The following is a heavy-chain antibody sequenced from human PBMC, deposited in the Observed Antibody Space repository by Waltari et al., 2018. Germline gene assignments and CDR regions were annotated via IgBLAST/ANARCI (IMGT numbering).Heavy chain of an antibody. J-gene: IGHJ3*02. CDR1: GGTFSSYA. D-gene: IGHD2-8*02. V-gene: IGHV1-69*12. Sequence: VQLVQSVAEEKKPGSSVKVTCKASGGTFSSYAISWVRQASGQGFEWMGGIIPIFGTANYAQKFQGRVTITADESTSTAYMELSSLRSEDTAVYYCARVQYCTLNDAFDIWGQGTMVTVSS. CDR3: ARVQYCTLNDAFDI. CDR2: IIPIFGTA.